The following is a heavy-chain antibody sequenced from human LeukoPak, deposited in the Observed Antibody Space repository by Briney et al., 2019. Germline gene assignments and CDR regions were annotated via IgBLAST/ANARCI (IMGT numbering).Heavy chain of an antibody. J-gene: IGHJ5*02. CDR1: GGTFSSYA. V-gene: IGHV1-69*04. CDR3: ARYRLSDSPINWFDP. Sequence: KVSCKASGGTFSSYAISWVRQAPGQGLEWMGRIIPILGIANYAQKFQGRVTITADKSTSTAYMELGSLMSDDTAVYYCARYRLSDSPINWFDPWGQGTLVTVSS. CDR2: IIPILGIA. D-gene: IGHD3-22*01.